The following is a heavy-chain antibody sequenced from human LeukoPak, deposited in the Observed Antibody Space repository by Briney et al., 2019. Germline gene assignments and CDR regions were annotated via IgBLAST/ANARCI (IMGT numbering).Heavy chain of an antibody. CDR2: ISTTGGSR. Sequence: GGSLRLSCAASGFSFSSFAMPWVRQAPGKGLEYVSAISTTGGSRYYANSVKGRFTISRDSSKKTLYLQMGSLRAEDTAVYYCARGRVLRSGWSEFFDYWGQGTLVTVSS. J-gene: IGHJ4*02. CDR3: ARGRVLRSGWSEFFDY. V-gene: IGHV3-64*01. CDR1: GFSFSSFA. D-gene: IGHD6-19*01.